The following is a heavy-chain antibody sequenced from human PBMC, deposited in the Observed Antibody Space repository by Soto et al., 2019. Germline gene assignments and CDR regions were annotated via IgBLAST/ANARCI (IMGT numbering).Heavy chain of an antibody. J-gene: IGHJ5*02. CDR2: IYWDDDK. V-gene: IGHV2-5*02. D-gene: IGHD5-12*01. CDR1: GFSLSTSGVG. CDR3: AHKRSGYDRGGDWFDP. Sequence: SGPTLVKPTQTLTLTCTFSGFSLSTSGVGVGWIRQPPGKALEWLALIYWDDDKRYSPSLKSRLTITKDTSKNQVVLTMTNMDPVDTATYYCAHKRSGYDRGGDWFDPWGQGTLVTVSS.